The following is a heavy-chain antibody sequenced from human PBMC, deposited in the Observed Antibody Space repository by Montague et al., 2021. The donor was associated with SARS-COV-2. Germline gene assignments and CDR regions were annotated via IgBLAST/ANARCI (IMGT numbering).Heavy chain of an antibody. Sequence: SETLSLTCAVSGGSISSDNWWSWVRQSPGKGLEWIGEIFHSGSTNYNPSLKSRVTISIDTSKNQFFLRLSSVTAADTALYFCTRARSKAIDYWGQGALVTVPS. J-gene: IGHJ4*02. CDR3: TRARSKAIDY. D-gene: IGHD2/OR15-2a*01. CDR1: GGSISSDNW. CDR2: IFHSGST. V-gene: IGHV4-4*02.